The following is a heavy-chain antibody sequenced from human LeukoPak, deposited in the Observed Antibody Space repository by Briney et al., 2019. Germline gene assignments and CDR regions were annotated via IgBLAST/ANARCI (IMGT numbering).Heavy chain of an antibody. CDR2: IYAGGPT. Sequence: PGGSLRLSCAASGLTVSSNYMSWVRQAPGKGLEWVSVIYAGGPTYYADSVRGRFTISRDNSKATLYLQMNSLKADDTAVYFCARVIRSGNYYFDYWGQGTLVTVSS. D-gene: IGHD4-23*01. CDR3: ARVIRSGNYYFDY. J-gene: IGHJ4*02. CDR1: GLTVSSNY. V-gene: IGHV3-53*01.